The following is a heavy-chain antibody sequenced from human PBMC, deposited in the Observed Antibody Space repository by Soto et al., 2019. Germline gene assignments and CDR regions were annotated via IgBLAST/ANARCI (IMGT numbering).Heavy chain of an antibody. CDR3: AKTGDSGHDWGWFEP. V-gene: IGHV3-30*18. D-gene: IGHD5-12*01. CDR1: GFTFSSYG. J-gene: IGHJ5*02. CDR2: ISYHGINT. Sequence: QVQLVESGGGVVQPGGSLRLSCAASGFTFSSYGMHWVRQAPGKGLEWVAVISYHGINTHYADSVKGRFTISRDNYKNTLYLHMNSLRPEDRAVYYCAKTGDSGHDWGWFEPWGQGTLVTVSS.